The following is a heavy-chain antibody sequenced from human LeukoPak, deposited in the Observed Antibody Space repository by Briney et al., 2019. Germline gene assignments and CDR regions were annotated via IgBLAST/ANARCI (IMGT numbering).Heavy chain of an antibody. V-gene: IGHV3-66*01. Sequence: GGSLRLSCAASGFTVSSNYMSWVRQAPGKGLEWVSVIYSGGSTYYADSVKGRFTISRDNSKNTLYLQMNSLRAEDTAVYYCARDLKYYYDSSGYGHWGQGTLVTVSS. J-gene: IGHJ4*02. CDR1: GFTVSSNY. CDR2: IYSGGST. D-gene: IGHD3-22*01. CDR3: ARDLKYYYDSSGYGH.